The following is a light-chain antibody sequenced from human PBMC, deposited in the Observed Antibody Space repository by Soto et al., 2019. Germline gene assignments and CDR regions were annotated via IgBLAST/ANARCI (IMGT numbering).Light chain of an antibody. V-gene: IGLV2-14*01. CDR3: SSYTSSSTLV. J-gene: IGLJ3*02. CDR1: SSDIGGYNY. CDR2: DVL. Sequence: QSALTQPASVSGSPGQSITISCTGTSSDIGGYNYVSWYQQHPGKAPKLMIYDVLNRPSGVSNRFSGSKSGNTASLTISGLQAEDEADYYCSSYTSSSTLVFGGGTKLTVL.